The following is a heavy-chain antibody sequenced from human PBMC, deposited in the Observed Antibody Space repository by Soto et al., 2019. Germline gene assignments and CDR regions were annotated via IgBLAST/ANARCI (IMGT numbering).Heavy chain of an antibody. V-gene: IGHV3-11*04. J-gene: IGHJ1*01. Sequence: PGGSLRLSCAASGFTFSDYYMSWIRQAPGKGLEWVSYISSSGDTDYADSVKGRFTISRDNAKNSLYLQMNSLRAEDTAVYYCARGLYSDPREYFQYWGQGT. CDR2: ISSSGDT. D-gene: IGHD4-17*01. CDR1: GFTFSDYY. CDR3: ARGLYSDPREYFQY.